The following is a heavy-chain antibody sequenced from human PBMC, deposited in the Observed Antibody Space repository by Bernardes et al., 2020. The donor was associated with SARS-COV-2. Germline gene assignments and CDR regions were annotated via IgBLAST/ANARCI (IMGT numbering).Heavy chain of an antibody. Sequence: SETLSLTCAVYGGAFMGYSWTWIRQPPGKGLEWIGEINRSGNTNYNPSLTSRVTISVYTSKNQFSLRLYSATGADTAVYYCAGGSLRFLFTQQYFFDHWSQGTLVTVSS. V-gene: IGHV4-34*01. CDR1: GGAFMGYS. CDR2: INRSGNT. CDR3: AGGSLRFLFTQQYFFDH. J-gene: IGHJ4*01. D-gene: IGHD3-3*01.